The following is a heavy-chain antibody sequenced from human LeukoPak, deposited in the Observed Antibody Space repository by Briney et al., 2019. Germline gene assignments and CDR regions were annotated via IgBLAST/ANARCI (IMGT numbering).Heavy chain of an antibody. CDR1: GYTFTSYY. Sequence: ASVKVSCKASGYTFTSYYMHWVRQAPGQGLEWMGIINPSGGSTSYAQKFQGRVTMTRDTSTSTVYMELSRLRSDDTAVYYCARVGITMVRGTPYNWFDPWGQGTLVTVSS. V-gene: IGHV1-46*01. J-gene: IGHJ5*02. D-gene: IGHD3-10*01. CDR3: ARVGITMVRGTPYNWFDP. CDR2: INPSGGST.